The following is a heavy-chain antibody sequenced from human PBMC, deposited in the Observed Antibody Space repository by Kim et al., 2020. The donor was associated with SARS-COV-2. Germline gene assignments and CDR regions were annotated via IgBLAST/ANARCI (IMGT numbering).Heavy chain of an antibody. D-gene: IGHD6-19*01. J-gene: IGHJ4*02. CDR1: GYNINTFA. CDR3: AKDHPSSGWPTFDY. CDR2: ITKYDGRT. V-gene: IGHV3-23*01. Sequence: GGSLRLSCAASGYNINTFAMSWVRQAPGKGLEWVSAITKYDGRTYYADSVRGRFTISRDNSKNTVYLQMDSLRAKDTGLYYCAKDHPSSGWPTFDYWGQGTLVTVSS.